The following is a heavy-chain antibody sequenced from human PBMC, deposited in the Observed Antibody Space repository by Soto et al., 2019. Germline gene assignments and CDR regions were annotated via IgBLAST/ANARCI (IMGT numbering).Heavy chain of an antibody. V-gene: IGHV3-15*01. Sequence: EVQLVASGGGLVNPGESLRLSCAGSGFTLSNAKMTWVRQAPGKGLEWLGRIKSKTDGGTADYPAAVKGRFTISRDDSKVTLYLQLNSVKTEDTVVYYCTTDSGGAFDIWGQGAMVTVSS. CDR3: TTDSGGAFDI. J-gene: IGHJ3*02. CDR1: GFTLSNAK. CDR2: IKSKTDGGTA.